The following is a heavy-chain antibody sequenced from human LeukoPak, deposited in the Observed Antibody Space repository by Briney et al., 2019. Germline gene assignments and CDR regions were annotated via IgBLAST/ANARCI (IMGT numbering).Heavy chain of an antibody. Sequence: GGSLRLSCAASGFPFSYYGMHWVRQAPGKGLEWVAFIRYDGNDKFYAESVKGRFTISRDTSRNTLFLQMNSLRPEDTPVYYCAKDLMRDRWFGESWGQGTLVTVSS. CDR3: AKDLMRDRWFGES. CDR1: GFPFSYYG. V-gene: IGHV3-30*02. J-gene: IGHJ5*02. CDR2: IRYDGNDK. D-gene: IGHD3-10*01.